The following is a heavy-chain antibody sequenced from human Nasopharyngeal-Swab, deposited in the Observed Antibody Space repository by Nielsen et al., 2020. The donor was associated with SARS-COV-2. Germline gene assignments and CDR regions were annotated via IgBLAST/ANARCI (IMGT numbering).Heavy chain of an antibody. V-gene: IGHV1-8*01. CDR2: MNPNSGKT. D-gene: IGHD5-12*01. Sequence: WVGQAPGQGLEWMGWMNPNSGKTGYAQKFQGRVTMTRNTYISTAYMELSSLRSEDTAVYYCARGFIVATIFHYYYYMDVWGKGTTVTVSS. CDR3: ARGFIVATIFHYYYYMDV. J-gene: IGHJ6*03.